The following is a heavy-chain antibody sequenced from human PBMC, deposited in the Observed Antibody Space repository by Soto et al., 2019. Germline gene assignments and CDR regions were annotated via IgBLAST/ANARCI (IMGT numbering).Heavy chain of an antibody. Sequence: SETLSLTCTVSGDSASSSYYYWGWIRQPPGKGLEWIGSIFYSGSTYYNPSLKSRVTISVDTSKNQFSLKLSSVTAADTAVYYCARRGSSRQIYHYGMDVWGPGTTVT. D-gene: IGHD6-13*01. CDR3: ARRGSSRQIYHYGMDV. V-gene: IGHV4-39*01. J-gene: IGHJ6*02. CDR1: GDSASSSYYY. CDR2: IFYSGST.